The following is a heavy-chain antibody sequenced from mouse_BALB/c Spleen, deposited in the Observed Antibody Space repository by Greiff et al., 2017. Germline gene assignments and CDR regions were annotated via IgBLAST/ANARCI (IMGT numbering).Heavy chain of an antibody. Sequence: QVQLKQSGPGLVAPSQSLSITCTVSGFSLTSYGVHWVRQPPGKGLEWLGVIWAGGSTNYNSALMSRLSISKDNSKSQVFLKMNSLQTDDTAMYYCARVYGNYARSYAMDYWGQGTSVTVSS. V-gene: IGHV2-9*02. CDR3: ARVYGNYARSYAMDY. CDR2: IWAGGST. J-gene: IGHJ4*01. D-gene: IGHD2-10*02. CDR1: GFSLTSYG.